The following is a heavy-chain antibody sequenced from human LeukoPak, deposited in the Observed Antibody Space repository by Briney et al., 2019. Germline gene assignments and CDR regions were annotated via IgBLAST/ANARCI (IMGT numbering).Heavy chain of an antibody. J-gene: IGHJ4*02. CDR3: ARAGLPYYYGSGDKNFDY. D-gene: IGHD3-10*01. Sequence: GASVKVSCKSFGYTFSTYGISWVRQAPGQGLEWMGWISTDNGDTTYAQKFQGRVTMTTDTSTGTAYMELRSLRSDDTAVYYCARAGLPYYYGSGDKNFDYWGQGTLVTVSS. CDR1: GYTFSTYG. CDR2: ISTDNGDT. V-gene: IGHV1-18*01.